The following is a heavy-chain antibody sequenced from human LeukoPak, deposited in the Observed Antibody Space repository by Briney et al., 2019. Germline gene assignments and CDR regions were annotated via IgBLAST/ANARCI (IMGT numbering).Heavy chain of an antibody. Sequence: SETLSLTCTVSGGSISSSSYYWGWIRQPPGKGLEWIGSIYYSGSTYYNPSFKSRVTISVDTSKNQFSLKLSSVTAADTAVYYCARQKMIVVVRPGWYFDLWGRGTLVTVSS. CDR2: IYYSGST. D-gene: IGHD3-22*01. CDR3: ARQKMIVVVRPGWYFDL. CDR1: GGSISSSSYY. J-gene: IGHJ2*01. V-gene: IGHV4-39*01.